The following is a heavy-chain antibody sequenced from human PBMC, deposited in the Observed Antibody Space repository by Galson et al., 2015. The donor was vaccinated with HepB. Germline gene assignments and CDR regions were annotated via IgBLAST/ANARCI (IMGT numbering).Heavy chain of an antibody. V-gene: IGHV7-4-1*02. Sequence: SVKVSCKASGYTFNNYAMNWVRQAPGQGPEWMGWINTNTGNTTYAQAFTGRFVFSLDTSVSTAFLQISSLKPEDTAVYYCARYLPPQTTVTTWAFGYWGQGTLVTVSS. J-gene: IGHJ4*02. D-gene: IGHD4-11*01. CDR3: ARYLPPQTTVTTWAFGY. CDR1: GYTFNNYA. CDR2: INTNTGNT.